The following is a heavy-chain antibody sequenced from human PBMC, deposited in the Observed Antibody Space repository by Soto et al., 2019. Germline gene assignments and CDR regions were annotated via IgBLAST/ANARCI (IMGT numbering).Heavy chain of an antibody. CDR1: GGSVYRGGYS. V-gene: IGHV4-30-2*01. D-gene: IGHD1-26*01. Sequence: QLQLQESGSGLVKPSQTLSLTCAVSGGSVYRGGYSWTWVRQAPGKGLEWIGYIYHSGTTSYNPSRKSRVTMSVDRSKNQFSLGLRSVTAADTAVYFCAREGGFNSYYFDYWGQGILVTVSS. CDR3: AREGGFNSYYFDY. J-gene: IGHJ4*02. CDR2: IYHSGTT.